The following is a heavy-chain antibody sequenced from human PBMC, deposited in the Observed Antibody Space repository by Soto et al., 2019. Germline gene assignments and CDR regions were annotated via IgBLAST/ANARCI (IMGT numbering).Heavy chain of an antibody. J-gene: IGHJ5*02. D-gene: IGHD1-26*01. V-gene: IGHV3-23*01. Sequence: EVQLFESGGGLVQPGGSLRLSCAASGFTFSSYAMSWVRQAPGKGLEWVSAIRGSGGSTYYADSVEGRFTHSRDNSKDTLYLQMNSLRAEDTAVYYCAKEVGSYYDNNWFDPWCQGTLVTVSS. CDR3: AKEVGSYYDNNWFDP. CDR2: IRGSGGST. CDR1: GFTFSSYA.